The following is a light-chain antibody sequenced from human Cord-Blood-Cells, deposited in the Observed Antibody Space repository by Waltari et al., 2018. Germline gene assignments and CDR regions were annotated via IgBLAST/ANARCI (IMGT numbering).Light chain of an antibody. V-gene: IGLV2-23*01. CDR3: CSYAGSRV. Sequence: QSALTQPASVSGSPGQSITISCTGTSSDVGGYNLVSWYQQHPGKAPNLMIYEGSKRPSGVSNRFSGSKSGNTASLTISGLQAEDEADYYCCSYAGSRVFGGGTKLTVL. J-gene: IGLJ3*02. CDR2: EGS. CDR1: SSDVGGYNL.